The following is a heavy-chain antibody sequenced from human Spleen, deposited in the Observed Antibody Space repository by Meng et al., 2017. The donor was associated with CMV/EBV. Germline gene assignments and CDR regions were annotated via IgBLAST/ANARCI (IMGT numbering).Heavy chain of an antibody. V-gene: IGHV1-69*10. Sequence: SVKVSCKASGGTFSSYTFSWVRQAPGQGLEWMGGIIPILGIANYAQKFQGRVTITADKSTSTAYMELSSLRSEDTAVYYCARGYGREGYDFDYWGQGMLVTVSS. CDR2: IIPILGIA. J-gene: IGHJ4*02. CDR1: GGTFSSYT. CDR3: ARGYGREGYDFDY. D-gene: IGHD5-24*01.